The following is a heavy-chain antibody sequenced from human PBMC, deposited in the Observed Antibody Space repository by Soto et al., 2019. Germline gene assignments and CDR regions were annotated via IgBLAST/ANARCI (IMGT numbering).Heavy chain of an antibody. CDR3: AKEVRRYYDSSGYGDY. CDR2: ISYDGSNK. CDR1: GFTFSSYG. Sequence: QVQLVESGGGVVQPGRSLRLSCAASGFTFSSYGMHWVLQAPGKGLEWVAVISYDGSNKYYADSVKGRFTISRDNSKNTLYLQMNSLRAEDTAVYYCAKEVRRYYDSSGYGDYWGQGTLVTVSS. D-gene: IGHD3-22*01. V-gene: IGHV3-30*18. J-gene: IGHJ4*02.